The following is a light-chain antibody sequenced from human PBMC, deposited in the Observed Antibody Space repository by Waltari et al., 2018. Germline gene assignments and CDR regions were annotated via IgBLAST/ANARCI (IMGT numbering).Light chain of an antibody. CDR1: SSDVGFYDF. J-gene: IGLJ3*02. V-gene: IGLV2-14*01. Sequence: QSALTQPASVSGSPGQSITISCTGTSSDVGFYDFFPWFQQHPGKAPKVMIYKVNNRPSGVSNRFSGSKSANTASLTISGLQAEDEADYYCSSYTRRSYWVFGGGTQLTVL. CDR3: SSYTRRSYWV. CDR2: KVN.